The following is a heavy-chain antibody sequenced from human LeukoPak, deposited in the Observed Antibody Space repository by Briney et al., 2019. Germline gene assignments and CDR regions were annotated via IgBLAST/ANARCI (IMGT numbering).Heavy chain of an antibody. V-gene: IGHV4-30-4*01. CDR1: GGSISSGDYY. CDR3: AGDYGDLLTGIRFDT. CDR2: VYYSGST. J-gene: IGHJ5*02. Sequence: SETLSLTCTVSGGSISSGDYYWSWIRQPPGKGLEWIGYVYYSGSTYYNPSLKSRVTISIQTSKNQFSLKLTSVTAADTAVYYCAGDYGDLLTGIRFDTWGQGTLVTVSS. D-gene: IGHD4-17*01.